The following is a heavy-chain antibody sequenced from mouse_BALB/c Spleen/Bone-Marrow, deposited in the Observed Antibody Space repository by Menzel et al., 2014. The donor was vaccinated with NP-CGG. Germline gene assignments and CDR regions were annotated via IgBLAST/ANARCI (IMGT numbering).Heavy chain of an antibody. CDR2: INSNGGST. V-gene: IGHV5-6-3*01. D-gene: IGHD2-3*01. Sequence: EVQLQESVGGLVQPGGSLKLSCAASGFTFSSYGMSWVRQTPDKRLELVATINSNGGSTYYPDSVKGRFTISRDNAKNTLYLQMSSLKSEDTAMYYCARDGYYVFYAMDYWGQGTSVTVSS. CDR3: ARDGYYVFYAMDY. CDR1: GFTFSSYG. J-gene: IGHJ4*01.